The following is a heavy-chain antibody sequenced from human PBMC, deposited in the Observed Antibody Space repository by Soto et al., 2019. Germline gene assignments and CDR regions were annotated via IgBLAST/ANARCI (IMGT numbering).Heavy chain of an antibody. V-gene: IGHV4-59*01. CDR3: ASQGSPVNWFDP. CDR2: IYYSGST. Sequence: SATLSLTCTVSGGSISSYYWSWIRQPPGKGLEWIGYIYYSGSTNYNPSLKSRVTISVDTSKNQFSLKLSSVTAADTAVYYCASQGSPVNWFDPWGQGTLVTVSS. J-gene: IGHJ5*02. CDR1: GGSISSYY.